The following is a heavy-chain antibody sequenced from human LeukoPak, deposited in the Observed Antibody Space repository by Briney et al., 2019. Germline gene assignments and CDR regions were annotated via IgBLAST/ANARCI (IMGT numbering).Heavy chain of an antibody. CDR1: GFTFADYA. Sequence: PGGSLRLSCTTSGFTFADYAMTWVRQAPGKGLESVGFIRSEAYGGTAEYAASVKGRFTISRHDSKSIAYLQMNRLKTEDTAVYYCTRAVYCSGGSCSFDPWGQGTLVTVSS. D-gene: IGHD2-15*01. V-gene: IGHV3-49*04. CDR2: IRSEAYGGTA. J-gene: IGHJ5*02. CDR3: TRAVYCSGGSCSFDP.